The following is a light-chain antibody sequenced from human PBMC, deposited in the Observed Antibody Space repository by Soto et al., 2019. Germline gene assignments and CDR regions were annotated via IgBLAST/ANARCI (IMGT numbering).Light chain of an antibody. V-gene: IGKV1-39*01. J-gene: IGKJ1*01. CDR2: GAS. Sequence: DIQMTQSPSSLSAFVGDRVTITCRASQTITTYVNWYQQKPGKAPQLLIYGASTLQIGVPSRFTGSGSGTDFTLTINSLQPEDFATYHCQQSHSTPWTFGEGTKVEIK. CDR1: QTITTY. CDR3: QQSHSTPWT.